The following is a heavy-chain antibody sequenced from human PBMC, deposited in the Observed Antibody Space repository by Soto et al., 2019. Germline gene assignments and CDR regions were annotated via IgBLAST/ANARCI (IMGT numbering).Heavy chain of an antibody. V-gene: IGHV3-21*04. Sequence: GGSLRLSCAASGFTFSSYSMNWVRQAPGKGLEWVSSISSSSSYIYYADSVKGRFTISRDNAKNSLYLQMNSLRAEDTAVYYCAKFGYTLDAFDIWGQGTMVTVSS. J-gene: IGHJ3*02. CDR3: AKFGYTLDAFDI. D-gene: IGHD6-13*01. CDR1: GFTFSSYS. CDR2: ISSSSSYI.